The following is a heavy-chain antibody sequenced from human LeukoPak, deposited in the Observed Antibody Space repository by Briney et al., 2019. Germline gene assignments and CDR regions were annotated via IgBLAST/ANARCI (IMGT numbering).Heavy chain of an antibody. Sequence: PGGSLRLSCAASGFTFSSYAMSWVRQAPGKGLEWVSAISGSGGSTYYADSVKGRSTISRDNSKNTLYLQMNSLRAEDTAVYYCAKVWIPATARDAFDIWGQGTMVTVSS. V-gene: IGHV3-23*01. D-gene: IGHD2-2*01. J-gene: IGHJ3*02. CDR1: GFTFSSYA. CDR3: AKVWIPATARDAFDI. CDR2: ISGSGGST.